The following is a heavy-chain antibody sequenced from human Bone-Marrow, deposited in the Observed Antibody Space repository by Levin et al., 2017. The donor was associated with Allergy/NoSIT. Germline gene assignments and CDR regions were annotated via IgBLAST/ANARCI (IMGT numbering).Heavy chain of an antibody. CDR2: INTNTGNP. V-gene: IGHV7-4-1*02. D-gene: IGHD6-19*01. CDR3: ARGGPGIAVAGFDY. J-gene: IGHJ4*02. Sequence: GESLKISCKASGYTFTSYAMNWVRQAPGQGLEWMGWINTNTGNPTYAQGFTGRFVFSLDTSVSTAYLQISSLKAEDTAVYYCARGGPGIAVAGFDYWGQGTLVTVSS. CDR1: GYTFTSYA.